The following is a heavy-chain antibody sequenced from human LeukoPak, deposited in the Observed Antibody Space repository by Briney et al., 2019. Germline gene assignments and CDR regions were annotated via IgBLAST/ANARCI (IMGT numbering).Heavy chain of an antibody. J-gene: IGHJ3*02. D-gene: IGHD5-12*01. CDR1: GFTFSSYS. CDR3: ARDGSDAFDI. Sequence: GRSLRLSCAASGFTFSSYSMNWVRQAPGKGLEWVSSISSSSSYIYYADSVKGRFTISRDNAKNSLYLQMNSLRAEDTAVYYCARDGSDAFDIWGQGTMVTVSS. CDR2: ISSSSSYI. V-gene: IGHV3-21*01.